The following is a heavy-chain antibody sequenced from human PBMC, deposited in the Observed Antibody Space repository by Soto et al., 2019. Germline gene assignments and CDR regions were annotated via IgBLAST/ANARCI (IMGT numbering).Heavy chain of an antibody. CDR3: ARAYSNYCLDY. CDR1: GFTFSSYG. V-gene: IGHV3-33*01. D-gene: IGHD4-4*01. J-gene: IGHJ4*02. Sequence: GGSLRLSCAASGFTFSSYGMHWVRQAPGKGLEWVAVIWYDGSNKYYADSVKGRFTISRDNSKNTLYLQMNSLRAEDTAVYYCARAYSNYCLDYWGQGTLVTVSS. CDR2: IWYDGSNK.